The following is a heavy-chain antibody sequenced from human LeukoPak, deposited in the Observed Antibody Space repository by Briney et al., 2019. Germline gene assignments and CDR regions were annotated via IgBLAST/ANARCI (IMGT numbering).Heavy chain of an antibody. CDR1: GFTFGSYA. Sequence: GGSLRLSCAASGFTFGSYAMSWVRQAPGKGLEWVSAISGSGGSTYYADSVKGRFTISRDNSKNTLYLQMNSLRAEDTAVYYCAKCGGRVWAARPWSWFDPWGQGTLVTVSS. CDR3: AKCGGRVWAARPWSWFDP. J-gene: IGHJ5*02. D-gene: IGHD6-6*01. V-gene: IGHV3-23*01. CDR2: ISGSGGST.